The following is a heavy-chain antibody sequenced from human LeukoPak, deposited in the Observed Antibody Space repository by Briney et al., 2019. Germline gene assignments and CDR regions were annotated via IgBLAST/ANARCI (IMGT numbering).Heavy chain of an antibody. J-gene: IGHJ6*02. V-gene: IGHV4-59*08. CDR1: GGSFSGYY. D-gene: IGHD4-23*01. CDR3: ARRVVTRQGYYYGMDV. Sequence: PSETLSLTCAVCGGSFSGYYWSWIRQPPGKGLEWIGYIYYSGSTNYNPSLKSRVTISVDTSKNQFSLKLSSVTAPDTAVYYCARRVVTRQGYYYGMDVWGQGTTVTVSS. CDR2: IYYSGST.